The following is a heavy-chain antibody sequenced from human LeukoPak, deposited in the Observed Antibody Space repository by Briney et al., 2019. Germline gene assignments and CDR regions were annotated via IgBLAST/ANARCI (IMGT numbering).Heavy chain of an antibody. V-gene: IGHV3-30*02. CDR2: IRYDGSNK. J-gene: IGHJ6*03. Sequence: GGSLRLSCAASGFTFSSYAMHWVRQAPGKGLEWVSFIRYDGSNKYYADSVKGRFTISRDNSKNKLYLQMNSLRPEDTAVYYCAKGSKEVLFTRDHYMDVWGKGTTVTISS. CDR1: GFTFSSYA. CDR3: AKGSKEVLFTRDHYMDV. D-gene: IGHD3-3*01.